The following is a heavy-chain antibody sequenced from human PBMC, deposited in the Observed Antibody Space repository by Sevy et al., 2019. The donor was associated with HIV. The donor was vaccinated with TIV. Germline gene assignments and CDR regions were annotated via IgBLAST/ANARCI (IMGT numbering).Heavy chain of an antibody. CDR2: INPKSGAT. Sequence: ASVKVSCKASGYTFSDSGYYVHWVRQAPGQGLEWMGWINPKSGATNNEQKFQGRVTKTRDTSVSTANMGLTRMTSDDTAVYYFARESYDIWTGPGDYDYGMDVWGQGTTVTVSS. D-gene: IGHD3-9*01. CDR1: GYTFSDSGYY. J-gene: IGHJ6*02. V-gene: IGHV1-2*02. CDR3: ARESYDIWTGPGDYDYGMDV.